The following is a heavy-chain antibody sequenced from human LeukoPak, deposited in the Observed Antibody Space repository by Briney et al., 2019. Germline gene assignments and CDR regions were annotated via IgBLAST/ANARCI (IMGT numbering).Heavy chain of an antibody. CDR2: IYYSGST. J-gene: IGHJ6*03. CDR1: GYSISSSYY. D-gene: IGHD3-16*01. V-gene: IGHV4-61*01. Sequence: SETLSLTCTVSGYSISSSYYWSWIRQPPRKGLEWIGYIYYSGSTNYNASLKSRVTISVDTSKNQFYLKLSSVTAADTAVYYCARGYGGIYYYYMDVWGKGTTVTVSS. CDR3: ARGYGGIYYYYMDV.